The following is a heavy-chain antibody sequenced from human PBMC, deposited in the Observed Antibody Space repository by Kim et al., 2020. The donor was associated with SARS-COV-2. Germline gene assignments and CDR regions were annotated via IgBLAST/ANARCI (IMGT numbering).Heavy chain of an antibody. CDR2: IIPDGRST. Sequence: GGSLRLSCAASGFTFSEYWMHWVRQAPGKGLMWVSRIIPDGRSTSYADSVKGRFTISRDNAKNTLYLQMNSLRAEDTAVYYCASGLTPGQYWGQGTLVTV. J-gene: IGHJ4*02. D-gene: IGHD2-15*01. V-gene: IGHV3-74*01. CDR3: ASGLTPGQY. CDR1: GFTFSEYW.